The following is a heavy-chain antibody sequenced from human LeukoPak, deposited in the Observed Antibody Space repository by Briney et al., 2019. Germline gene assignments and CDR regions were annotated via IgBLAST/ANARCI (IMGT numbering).Heavy chain of an antibody. CDR1: GFTFSNYA. Sequence: GGSLRLSCVVSGFTFSNYAMGWVRQAPGKGLEWVSGISGSGDNTYYADSVKGRFTISRDNSKNTLYVQVNSLGTEDTAAYYCAKGSYYDSSGSFYFDYWGQGTLVTVSS. CDR2: ISGSGDNT. V-gene: IGHV3-23*01. D-gene: IGHD3-22*01. J-gene: IGHJ4*02. CDR3: AKGSYYDSSGSFYFDY.